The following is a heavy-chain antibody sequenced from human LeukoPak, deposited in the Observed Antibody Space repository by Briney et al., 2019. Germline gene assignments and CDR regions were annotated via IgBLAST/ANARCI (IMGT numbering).Heavy chain of an antibody. CDR2: IIPILGIA. D-gene: IGHD3-10*01. CDR3: ARDLEGITMVRGVNYGMDV. CDR1: GGTFSRYA. Sequence: ASVKASCKASGGTFSRYAVSWVRQAPGQGLEWMGRIIPILGIANYAQKFQGRVTITADKSTSTAYMELSSLRSEDTAVYYCARDLEGITMVRGVNYGMDVWGQGTTVTVSS. J-gene: IGHJ6*02. V-gene: IGHV1-69*04.